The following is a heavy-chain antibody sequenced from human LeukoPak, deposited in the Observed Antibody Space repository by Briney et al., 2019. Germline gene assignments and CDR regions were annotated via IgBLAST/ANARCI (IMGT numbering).Heavy chain of an antibody. CDR1: GFTFSSYA. CDR3: ASGGYCSGGSCPPGY. CDR2: ISYDGSNK. V-gene: IGHV3-30-3*01. J-gene: IGHJ4*02. D-gene: IGHD2-15*01. Sequence: GGSLRLSCAASGFTFSSYAMHWVRQAPGKGLEWVAVISYDGSNKYYADSVKGRFTISRDNAKNSLYLQMNSLRAEDTAVCYCASGGYCSGGSCPPGYWGQGTLVTVSS.